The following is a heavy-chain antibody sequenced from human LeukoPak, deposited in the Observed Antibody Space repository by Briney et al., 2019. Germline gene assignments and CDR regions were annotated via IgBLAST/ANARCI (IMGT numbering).Heavy chain of an antibody. CDR3: ARKSDYDSSGYHNWFDL. V-gene: IGHV3-48*02. CDR2: ISSSSSSI. J-gene: IGHJ5*02. CDR1: GFTFSSYS. D-gene: IGHD3-22*01. Sequence: GGSLRLSCAASGFTFSSYSMNWVRQAPGKGLEWVSHISSSSSSIYYADSVKGRFTISRDNAKNSLYLQMNSLRDEDTAVYYCARKSDYDSSGYHNWFDLWGQGTLVTVSS.